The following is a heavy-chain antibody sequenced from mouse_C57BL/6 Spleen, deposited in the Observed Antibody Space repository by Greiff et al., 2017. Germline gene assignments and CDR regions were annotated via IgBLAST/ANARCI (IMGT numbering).Heavy chain of an antibody. CDR1: GYTFTSYG. CDR2: IYPRSGNT. CDR3: ARKDSSGYYAMDY. V-gene: IGHV1-81*01. Sequence: VQLQESGAELARPGASVKLSCKASGYTFTSYGISWVKQRTGQGLEWIGEIYPRSGNTYYNEKFKGKATLTADKSSSTAYMELRSLTSEDSAVYFCARKDSSGYYAMDYWGQGTSVTVSS. D-gene: IGHD3-2*02. J-gene: IGHJ4*01.